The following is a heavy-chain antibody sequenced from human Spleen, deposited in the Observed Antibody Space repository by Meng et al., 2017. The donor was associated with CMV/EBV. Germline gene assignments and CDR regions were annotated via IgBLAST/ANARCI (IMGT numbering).Heavy chain of an antibody. CDR3: ARSYGGYYRFDY. CDR1: GGSISSSSYF. V-gene: IGHV4-39*07. D-gene: IGHD3-22*01. CDR2: IHYSGST. J-gene: IGHJ4*02. Sequence: SETLSLTCPVSGGSISSSSYFWGWIRQPPGKGLEWIGTIHYSGSTSYNPSLKSRVSISVDTSMNQFSLKLSSVTAADTAMYYCARSYGGYYRFDYWGQGTLVTVSS.